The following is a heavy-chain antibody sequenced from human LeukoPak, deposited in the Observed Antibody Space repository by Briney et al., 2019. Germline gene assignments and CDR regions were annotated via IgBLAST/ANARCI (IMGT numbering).Heavy chain of an antibody. CDR1: GGSISSYY. Sequence: PSETLSLTCTVSGGSISSYYWSWIRQPAGKGLEWIGRIYTTGSTNYNPSLKSRITMSVDTSKNLFSLKVSSVTAADTAVYYCARDLRTLYSSSWYAGAFDIWGQGTLVTVSS. D-gene: IGHD6-13*01. CDR3: ARDLRTLYSSSWYAGAFDI. V-gene: IGHV4-4*07. CDR2: IYTTGST. J-gene: IGHJ3*02.